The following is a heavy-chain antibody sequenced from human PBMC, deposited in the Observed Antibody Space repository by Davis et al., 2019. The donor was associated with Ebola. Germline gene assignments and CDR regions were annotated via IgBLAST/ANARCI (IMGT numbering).Heavy chain of an antibody. CDR2: ISWNSGSI. CDR3: AKETYYYYGMDV. V-gene: IGHV3-9*01. CDR1: GFTFDDYA. Sequence: SLKISCAASGFTFDDYAMHWVRQAPGKGLEWVSGISWNSGSIGYADSVNCRFTIARDNAKNSRYRQMNSLRAEDTALYYCAKETYYYYGMDVWGQGTTVTVSS. J-gene: IGHJ6*02.